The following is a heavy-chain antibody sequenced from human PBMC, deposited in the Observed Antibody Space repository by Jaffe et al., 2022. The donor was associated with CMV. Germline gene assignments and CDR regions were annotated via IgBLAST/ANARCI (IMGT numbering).Heavy chain of an antibody. V-gene: IGHV1-58*01. CDR3: AADGEVRGNPPLDYYYYYGMDV. Sequence: QMQLVQSGPEVKKPGTSVKVSCKASGFTFTSSAVQWVRQARGQRLEWIGWIVVGSGNTNYAQKFQERVTITRDMSTSTAYMELSSLRSEDTAVYYCAADGEVRGNPPLDYYYYYGMDVWGQGTTVTVSS. CDR1: GFTFTSSA. CDR2: IVVGSGNT. D-gene: IGHD3-10*01. J-gene: IGHJ6*02.